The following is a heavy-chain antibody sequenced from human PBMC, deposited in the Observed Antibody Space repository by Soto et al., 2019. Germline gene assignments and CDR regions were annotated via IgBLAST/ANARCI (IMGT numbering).Heavy chain of an antibody. J-gene: IGHJ6*02. CDR2: ISSSSSYI. V-gene: IGHV3-21*04. D-gene: IGHD3-3*01. Sequence: PGGSLRLSCAASGFTFSSYTMNWVRQAPGKGLEWVSSISSSSSYIYYADSVKGRFTISRDNSKNTLYLQMNSLRAEDTAVYYCARVEDYDFWSGYYPYYYYGMDVWGQGTTVTVSS. CDR1: GFTFSSYT. CDR3: ARVEDYDFWSGYYPYYYYGMDV.